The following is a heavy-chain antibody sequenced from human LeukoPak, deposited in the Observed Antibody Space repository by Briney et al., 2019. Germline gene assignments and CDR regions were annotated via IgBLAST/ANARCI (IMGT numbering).Heavy chain of an antibody. D-gene: IGHD1-26*01. Sequence: GGSLRLSCAASGFTFSSYWMSWVRQAPGKGLEWVANIKQDGSEKYYVDSVKGRFTISGDNAKNSLYLQMNSLRAEDTAVYYCARSRYKRELPTYYFDYWGQGTLVTVSS. J-gene: IGHJ4*02. CDR2: IKQDGSEK. V-gene: IGHV3-7*01. CDR3: ARSRYKRELPTYYFDY. CDR1: GFTFSSYW.